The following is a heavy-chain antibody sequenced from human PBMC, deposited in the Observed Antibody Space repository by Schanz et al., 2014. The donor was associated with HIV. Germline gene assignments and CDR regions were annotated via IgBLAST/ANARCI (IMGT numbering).Heavy chain of an antibody. Sequence: EVQLLESGGGLVQPGGSLRLSCAASGFTFSSYAMSWVRQAPGNVLVWVAVINRNGDTTYYADSVKVRFTIARENSNKVPFLQMPPLRAEETATYNCTREGTYYGGSVPGHWGQGALVSVSS. CDR2: INRNGDTT. CDR1: GFTFSSYA. CDR3: TREGTYYGGSVPGH. V-gene: IGHV3-23*03. D-gene: IGHD2-21*01. J-gene: IGHJ4*02.